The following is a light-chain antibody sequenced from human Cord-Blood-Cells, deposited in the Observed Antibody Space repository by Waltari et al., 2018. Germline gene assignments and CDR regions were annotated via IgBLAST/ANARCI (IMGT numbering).Light chain of an antibody. Sequence: DIQMTQSPSSLSASVGDRVTITCRASQSISSYLNWYQQKPGKAPKLLIYAASSLQSGVPPRFSRSGSGTDFTLTISSLQPEEFATYYCQQSYSTPLTFGGGTKVEIK. J-gene: IGKJ4*01. CDR2: AAS. V-gene: IGKV1-39*01. CDR3: QQSYSTPLT. CDR1: QSISSY.